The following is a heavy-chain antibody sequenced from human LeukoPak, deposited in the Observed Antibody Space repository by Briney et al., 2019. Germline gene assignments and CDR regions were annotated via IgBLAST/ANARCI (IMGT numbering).Heavy chain of an antibody. J-gene: IGHJ4*02. V-gene: IGHV3-53*01. CDR2: IYGGGDT. CDR1: GFTVRGNY. D-gene: IGHD4-17*01. CDR3: ARRPAEGHHGDYD. Sequence: PGGSLRLSCAASGFTVRGNYMSWVRQAPGKGLEWVSVIYGGGDTYYSDSVTGRFTISRDNSKNTLYLQMNSLRAEDTALYYCARRPAEGHHGDYDWGQGTLVTVSS.